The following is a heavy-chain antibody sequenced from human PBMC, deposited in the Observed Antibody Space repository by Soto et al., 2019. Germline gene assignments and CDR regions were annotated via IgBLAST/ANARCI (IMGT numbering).Heavy chain of an antibody. CDR3: ARVVAVAGTSLSLYYYYGMDV. Sequence: QVQLVESGGGVVQPGRSLRLSCAASGFTFSSYGMHWVRQAPGKGLEWVAVIWYDGSNKYYADSVKGRFTISRDNSKNTLYLQMNSLRAEDTAVYYCARVVAVAGTSLSLYYYYGMDVW. J-gene: IGHJ6*01. V-gene: IGHV3-33*01. CDR1: GFTFSSYG. D-gene: IGHD6-19*01. CDR2: IWYDGSNK.